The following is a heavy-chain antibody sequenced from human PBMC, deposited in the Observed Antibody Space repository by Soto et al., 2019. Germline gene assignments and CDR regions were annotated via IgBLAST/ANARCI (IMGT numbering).Heavy chain of an antibody. Sequence: SETLSLTCTVSGGSISSSSYYWGWIRQPPGKGLEWIGNIYYSGSTYYNPSLKSRVTISVDTSKNQFSLKLSSVTAADTAVYYCARAEPNWFDPWGQGTLVTVSS. V-gene: IGHV4-39*01. CDR1: GGSISSSSYY. CDR3: ARAEPNWFDP. CDR2: IYYSGST. J-gene: IGHJ5*02.